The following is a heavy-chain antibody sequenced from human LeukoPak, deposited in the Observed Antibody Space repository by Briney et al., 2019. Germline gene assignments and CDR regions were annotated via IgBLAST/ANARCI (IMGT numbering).Heavy chain of an antibody. D-gene: IGHD4-17*01. J-gene: IGHJ4*02. CDR2: IYYSGST. Sequence: SETLSLTCTVSGGSISSYYWSWIRQPPGKGLEWIGYIYYSGSTNYNPSLKSRVTISVDTSKNQFSLKLSSVTAADTAVYYCARDTKGYGDYFNCWGQGTLVTVSS. V-gene: IGHV4-59*01. CDR3: ARDTKGYGDYFNC. CDR1: GGSISSYY.